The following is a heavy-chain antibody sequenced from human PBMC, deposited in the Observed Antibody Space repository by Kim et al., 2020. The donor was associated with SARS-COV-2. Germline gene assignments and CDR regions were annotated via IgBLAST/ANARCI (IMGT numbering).Heavy chain of an antibody. CDR1: GFTFSSYG. CDR3: AKDLWRQNYYDSKGGWFDP. J-gene: IGHJ5*02. Sequence: GGSLRLSCAASGFTFSSYGMHWVRQAPGKGLEWVAVISYDGSNKYYADSVKGRFTISRDNSKNTLYLQMNSLRAEDTAVYYCAKDLWRQNYYDSKGGWFDPWGQGTLVTVSS. D-gene: IGHD3-22*01. V-gene: IGHV3-30*18. CDR2: ISYDGSNK.